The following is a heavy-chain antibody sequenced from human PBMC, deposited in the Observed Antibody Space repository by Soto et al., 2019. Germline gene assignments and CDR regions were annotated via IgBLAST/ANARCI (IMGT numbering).Heavy chain of an antibody. V-gene: IGHV1-18*01. CDR1: GYIFTSYG. D-gene: IGHD3-3*01. Sequence: QVQLVQSGAEVKKPGAPVKVSCKASGYIFTSYGISWVRQAPGQGLEWMGWISVNNGNTHYAQQFQGMITVTTDTSTSTAYMELRSLRSDDTAVYYCARGVDLWSGYTSHGGDWFDSWGQGTLVTVSS. CDR3: ARGVDLWSGYTSHGGDWFDS. CDR2: ISVNNGNT. J-gene: IGHJ5*01.